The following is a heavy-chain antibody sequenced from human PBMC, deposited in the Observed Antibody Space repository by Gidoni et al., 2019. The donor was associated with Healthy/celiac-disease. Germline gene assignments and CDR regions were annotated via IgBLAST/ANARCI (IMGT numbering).Heavy chain of an antibody. D-gene: IGHD3-16*01. CDR1: GYTLTALS. V-gene: IGHV1-24*01. CDR2: FDPEDSET. CDR3: ATAYIGPPYPDWFDP. J-gene: IGHJ5*02. Sequence: QAQLVQSGAEVKKPGASVKVSCKVSGYTLTALSMHWVRQDPGKGLEWMGGFDPEDSETIYAQKFQGRVTMTEDTSTDTAYVELSSLRSEDTAVYYCATAYIGPPYPDWFDPCGQGTLVTVSS.